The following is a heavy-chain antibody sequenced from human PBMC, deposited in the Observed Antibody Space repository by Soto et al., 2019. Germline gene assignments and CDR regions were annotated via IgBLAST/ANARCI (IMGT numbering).Heavy chain of an antibody. Sequence: SETLSLTCTVSGGSVSSGDSYWSWLRQPPGKGLEWIGFVYYSGSSFYKPSLESRVSVSVDTSKNQFSLELSTVTAADTAVYYCARVPIVGVTGYGAFNIWGRGTMVTVSS. D-gene: IGHD1-26*01. V-gene: IGHV4-30-4*01. J-gene: IGHJ3*02. CDR3: ARVPIVGVTGYGAFNI. CDR1: GGSVSSGDSY. CDR2: VYYSGSS.